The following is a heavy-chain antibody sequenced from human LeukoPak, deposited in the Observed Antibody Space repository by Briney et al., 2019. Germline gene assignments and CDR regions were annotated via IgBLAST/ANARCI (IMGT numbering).Heavy chain of an antibody. CDR3: AKGGSGTNFLDY. CDR1: GFTFNTYS. J-gene: IGHJ4*02. V-gene: IGHV3-21*01. D-gene: IGHD1-26*01. CDR2: ISSSSSYI. Sequence: GGSLRLSCAASGFTFNTYSMNWVRQAPGKGLEWVSSISSSSSYIDYADSGKGRFTISRDNAKNSLYLQMNSLRVEDTAVYYCAKGGSGTNFLDYWGQGTLVTVSS.